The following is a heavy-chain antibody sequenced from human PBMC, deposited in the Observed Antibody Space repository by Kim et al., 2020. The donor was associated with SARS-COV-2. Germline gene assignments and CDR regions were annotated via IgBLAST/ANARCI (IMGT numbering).Heavy chain of an antibody. D-gene: IGHD6-19*01. CDR3: ARAVTGRIDAFDL. V-gene: IGHV3-7*04. Sequence: YVDSMKGRFTISRDNAPNSLYLHVTSLRTDDTAMYYCARAVTGRIDAFDLWGQGTMVSVSS. J-gene: IGHJ3*01.